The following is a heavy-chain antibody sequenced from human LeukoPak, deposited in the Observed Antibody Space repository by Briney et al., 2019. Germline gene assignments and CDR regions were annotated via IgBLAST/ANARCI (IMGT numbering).Heavy chain of an antibody. CDR3: AREELLLGYFDY. Sequence: SQTLSLTCTVSGGXISSGDYYWSWIRQPPGKGLEWIGYIYYSGSTYYNPSLKSRVTISVDTSKNQFSLKLSSVTAADTAVYYCAREELLLGYFDYWGQGTLVTVSS. CDR1: GGXISSGDYY. V-gene: IGHV4-30-4*01. D-gene: IGHD2-15*01. CDR2: IYYSGST. J-gene: IGHJ4*02.